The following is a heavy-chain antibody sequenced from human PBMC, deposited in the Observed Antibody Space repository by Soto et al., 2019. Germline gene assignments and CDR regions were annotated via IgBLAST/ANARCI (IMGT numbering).Heavy chain of an antibody. J-gene: IGHJ4*02. D-gene: IGHD3-22*01. CDR2: SRDKARGYSI. CDR3: VRATYFSHSGGYSRCFDH. CDR1: GFTLSDNY. Sequence: PGESLTLSCAGSGFTLSDNYIDWVRHAPGQGMERVGRSRDKARGYSITYPASVRGRFTTSRAESKNSVYLQMTSMMTEDTAVYYCVRATYFSHSGGYSRCFDHWGQGTLVTVSS. V-gene: IGHV3-72*01.